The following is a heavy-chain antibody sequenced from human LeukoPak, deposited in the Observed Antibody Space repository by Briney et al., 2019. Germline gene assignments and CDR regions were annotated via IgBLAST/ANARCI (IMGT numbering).Heavy chain of an antibody. J-gene: IGHJ4*02. CDR3: ARHYPQYYYDSSGYYPGGYFDY. V-gene: IGHV4-59*01. D-gene: IGHD3-22*01. Sequence: SETLSLTCTVSGGSISSYYWNWIRQPPGKGLEWIGYIYYSGSTNYNPSLKSRVTISVDTFKNQFSLKLSAVTAADTAVYYCARHYPQYYYDSSGYYPGGYFDYWGQGTLVAVSS. CDR1: GGSISSYY. CDR2: IYYSGST.